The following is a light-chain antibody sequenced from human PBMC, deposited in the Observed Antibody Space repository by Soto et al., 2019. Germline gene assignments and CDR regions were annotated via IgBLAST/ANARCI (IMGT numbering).Light chain of an antibody. V-gene: IGKV1-39*01. CDR3: QQSSSSPPIT. Sequence: DIQLTQSPSSLSASLGDRVTISCRASQNIDNYLHWYQQKSRKAPTVLIYAASVLRDWVPSRFSGSGFGTEFTLTINNLQPEDFATYYCQQSSSSPPITFGQGTRLDI. CDR1: QNIDNY. J-gene: IGKJ5*01. CDR2: AAS.